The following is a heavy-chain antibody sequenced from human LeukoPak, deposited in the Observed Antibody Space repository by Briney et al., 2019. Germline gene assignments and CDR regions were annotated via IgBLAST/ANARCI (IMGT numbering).Heavy chain of an antibody. V-gene: IGHV3-7*04. D-gene: IGHD3-10*01. Sequence: GGSERLSCAASVFTFNRYWMSWVRQAPGKGLQWVANIKQDGSEAHYVDSVKGRFTISRDNAKNSLSLQMNSLNVDDTGVYFCTRDALFGSGRTHLDFWSHGILVSVSS. CDR3: TRDALFGSGRTHLDF. CDR1: VFTFNRYW. J-gene: IGHJ4*01. CDR2: IKQDGSEA.